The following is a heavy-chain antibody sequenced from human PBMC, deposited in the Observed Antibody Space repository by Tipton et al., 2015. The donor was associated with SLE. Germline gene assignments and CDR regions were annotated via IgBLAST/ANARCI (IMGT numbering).Heavy chain of an antibody. CDR3: ARDDVYSSGWYGFDI. CDR1: GGSISSHY. D-gene: IGHD6-19*01. V-gene: IGHV4-59*11. J-gene: IGHJ3*02. Sequence: TLSLTCTVSGGSISSHYWSWIRQPPGKGLEWIGYIYYSGSTNYNPSLKSRVTISVDTSKNQFSLKLSSVTAADTAVYYCARDDVYSSGWYGFDIWGQGTVVTVSS. CDR2: IYYSGST.